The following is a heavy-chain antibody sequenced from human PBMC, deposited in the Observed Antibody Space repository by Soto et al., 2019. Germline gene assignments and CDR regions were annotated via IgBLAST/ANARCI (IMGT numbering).Heavy chain of an antibody. CDR2: IYHSGST. Sequence: SETLSLTCAVSSGSLSSSNWWGWVRPPPVMGLEWIGEIYHSGSTNYNPSLKSRVTISVDKSKNQFSLKLSSVTAADTAVYYCARRIVATKAYYFDYWGQGTLVTVSS. CDR1: SGSLSSSNW. CDR3: ARRIVATKAYYFDY. J-gene: IGHJ4*02. D-gene: IGHD5-12*01. V-gene: IGHV4-4*02.